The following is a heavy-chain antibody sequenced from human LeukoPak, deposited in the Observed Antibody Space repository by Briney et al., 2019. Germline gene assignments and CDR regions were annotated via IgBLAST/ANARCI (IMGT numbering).Heavy chain of an antibody. CDR1: GFSISISG. V-gene: IGHV3-30*18. CDR2: ISYDGSNK. CDR3: AKGTMVRGFYYYGMDV. D-gene: IGHD3-10*01. J-gene: IGHJ6*02. Sequence: GGSLRLSCAASGFSISISGMHWVRQAPGKGLEWVAVISYDGSNKYYADSVKGRFTISRDNSKNTLYLQMNSLRAEDTAVYYCAKGTMVRGFYYYGMDVWGQGTTVTVSS.